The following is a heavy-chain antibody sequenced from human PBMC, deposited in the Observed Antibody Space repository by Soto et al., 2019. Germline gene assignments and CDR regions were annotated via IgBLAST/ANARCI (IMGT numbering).Heavy chain of an antibody. CDR3: AREIGAGTTGFDN. J-gene: IGHJ4*02. CDR2: INAYNGNT. CDR1: GYTFTSYG. V-gene: IGHV1-18*01. D-gene: IGHD1-1*01. Sequence: QVQLVQSGAEVKKPGASVKVSCKASGYTFTSYGISWVRQAPGQGLEWMGWINAYNGNTNYAQKIPGRVTMTTDTATGTAYMEQRTLRSHATAVYCDAREIGAGTTGFDNWGQGPLATASS.